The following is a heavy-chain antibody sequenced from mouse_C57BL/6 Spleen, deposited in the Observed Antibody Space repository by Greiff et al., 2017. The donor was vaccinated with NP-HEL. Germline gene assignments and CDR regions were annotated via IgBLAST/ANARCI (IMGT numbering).Heavy chain of an antibody. CDR2: INPSSGYT. CDR3: AITTVPWFAY. V-gene: IGHV1-4*01. Sequence: VQLQQSGAELARPGASVKMSCKASGYTFTSYTMHWVKQRPGQGLEWIGYINPSSGYTKYNQKFKDKATLTADKSSSTAYMQLSSLTSEDSAVYYCAITTVPWFAYWGQGTLVTVSA. CDR1: GYTFTSYT. J-gene: IGHJ3*01. D-gene: IGHD1-1*01.